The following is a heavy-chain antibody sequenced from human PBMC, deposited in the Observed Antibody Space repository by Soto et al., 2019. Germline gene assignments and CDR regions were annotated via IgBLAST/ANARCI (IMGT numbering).Heavy chain of an antibody. CDR1: GFTFSSYW. D-gene: IGHD6-19*01. CDR3: ARHIAVAAPRYAFDY. V-gene: IGHV3-7*01. J-gene: IGHJ4*02. CDR2: IKQDGSEK. Sequence: PGGSLRLSCAASGFTFSSYWMSWVLQAPGKGLEWVANIKQDGSEKYYVDSVKGRFTISRDNAKNSLYLQMSSLRAEDTAVYYCARHIAVAAPRYAFDYWGQGTLVTVSS.